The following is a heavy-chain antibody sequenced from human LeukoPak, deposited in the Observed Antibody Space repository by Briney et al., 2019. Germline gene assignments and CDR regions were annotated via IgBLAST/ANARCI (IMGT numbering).Heavy chain of an antibody. CDR1: GASISNLNYY. Sequence: SETLSLTCTVSGASISNLNYYWSWIRQPAGKGLEWIGRIYASGSTNYNPSLKSRVTISVDTSKNQFSLKLSSVTAADTAVYYCARQAELVLDAFDIWGQGTMVTVSS. CDR3: ARQAELVLDAFDI. J-gene: IGHJ3*02. D-gene: IGHD6-13*01. V-gene: IGHV4-61*02. CDR2: IYASGST.